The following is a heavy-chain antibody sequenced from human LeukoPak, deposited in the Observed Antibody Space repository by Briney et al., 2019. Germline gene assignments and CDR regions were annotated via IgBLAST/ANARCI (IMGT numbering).Heavy chain of an antibody. CDR3: ARDHAYAFDI. V-gene: IGHV3-7*01. Sequence: GGSLRLSCAASGFTFTNYWMSWVRQAPGKGLELVANIKQDRSEKYYVDSVKGRFTISRDNAKNSLYLQMNSLRAEDTAVYYCARDHAYAFDIWGQGTLVTVSS. D-gene: IGHD2-2*01. CDR1: GFTFTNYW. J-gene: IGHJ3*02. CDR2: IKQDRSEK.